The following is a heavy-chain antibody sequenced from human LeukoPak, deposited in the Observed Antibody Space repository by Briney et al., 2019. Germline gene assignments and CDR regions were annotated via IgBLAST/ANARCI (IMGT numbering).Heavy chain of an antibody. CDR3: ARADSSGYSSHYFDY. CDR1: GFTFSSYA. Sequence: GGSLRLSCAASGFTFSSYAMHWVRQAPGKGLEWVAVISYDGSNKYYADSVKGRFTISRDNSKNTLYLQMNSLRAEDTAVYYCARADSSGYSSHYFDYWGRGTLVTVSS. V-gene: IGHV3-30*04. D-gene: IGHD3-22*01. CDR2: ISYDGSNK. J-gene: IGHJ4*02.